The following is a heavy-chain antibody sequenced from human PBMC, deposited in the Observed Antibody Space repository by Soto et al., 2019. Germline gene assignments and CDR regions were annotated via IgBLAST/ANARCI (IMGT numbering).Heavy chain of an antibody. CDR1: GFSLSTSGVG. J-gene: IGHJ6*02. CDR2: IYWDDDK. D-gene: IGHD4-17*01. Sequence: ESGPTLVNPTQTLTLTCTFSGFSLSTSGVGVGWIRQPPGKALEWLALIYWDDDKRYSPSLKSRLTITKDTSKNQVVLTMTNMDPVDTATYYCAHRLVDYGNYYYYGMDVWGQGTTVTVSS. CDR3: AHRLVDYGNYYYYGMDV. V-gene: IGHV2-5*02.